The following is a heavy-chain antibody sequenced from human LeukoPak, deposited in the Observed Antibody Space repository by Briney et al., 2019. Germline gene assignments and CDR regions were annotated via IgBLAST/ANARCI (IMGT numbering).Heavy chain of an antibody. Sequence: SETLSLTCTVSGGSISSSSYYWGWIRQPPGKGLEWIGSIYYSGSTYYNPSLKSRVTISVDTSKNQFSLKLSSATAADTAVYYCARLQLQDYWGQGTLVTVSS. CDR3: ARLQLQDY. V-gene: IGHV4-39*01. CDR2: IYYSGST. D-gene: IGHD6-6*01. J-gene: IGHJ4*02. CDR1: GGSISSSSYY.